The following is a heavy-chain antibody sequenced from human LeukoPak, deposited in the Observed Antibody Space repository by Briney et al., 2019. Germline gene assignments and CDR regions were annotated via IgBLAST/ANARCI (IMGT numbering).Heavy chain of an antibody. V-gene: IGHV5-51*01. Sequence: GESLKISCKGSGYSFTSYWIGWVRQMPGKGLEWMEIIYPGDSDTRYSPSFQGQVTISADKSISTAYLQWSSLKASDTAMYYCARSQYDFWSGYLHYGMDVWGQGTTVTVSS. D-gene: IGHD3-3*01. CDR1: GYSFTSYW. CDR2: IYPGDSDT. J-gene: IGHJ6*02. CDR3: ARSQYDFWSGYLHYGMDV.